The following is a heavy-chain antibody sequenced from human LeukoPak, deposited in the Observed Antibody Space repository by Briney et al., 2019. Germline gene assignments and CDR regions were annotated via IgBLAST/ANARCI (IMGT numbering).Heavy chain of an antibody. CDR2: IYPGDSET. J-gene: IGHJ4*02. CDR1: GHNFNSYW. D-gene: IGHD3-16*01. Sequence: GESLKISCKGSGHNFNSYWIGWVRQISGKGLEWMGIIYPGDSETKYSPSFQGQVTMSADKSVSTAFLQWSSLKASDTAMYYCARLFGGYATRNFGLWGQGTLVTVSS. V-gene: IGHV5-51*01. CDR3: ARLFGGYATRNFGL.